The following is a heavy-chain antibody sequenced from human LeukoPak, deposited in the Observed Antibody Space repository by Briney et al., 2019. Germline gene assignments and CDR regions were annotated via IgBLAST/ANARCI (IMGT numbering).Heavy chain of an antibody. Sequence: PGGSLRLSCAASGFTFSSYGMLWVRQAPGKGLEWVAFIRYDGSNKYYADSVRGRFTISRDNSKNTLYLQMNSLRAEDTAVYYCAKGPVPAAIDYWGQGTLVTVSS. CDR3: AKGPVPAAIDY. CDR1: GFTFSSYG. D-gene: IGHD2-2*01. CDR2: IRYDGSNK. J-gene: IGHJ4*02. V-gene: IGHV3-30*02.